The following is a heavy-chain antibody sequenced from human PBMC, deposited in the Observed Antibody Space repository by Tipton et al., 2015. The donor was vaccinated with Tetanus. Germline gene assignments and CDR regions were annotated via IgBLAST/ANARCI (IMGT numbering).Heavy chain of an antibody. CDR2: ISYDGSNK. CDR1: RFTFNNYA. V-gene: IGHV3-30-3*01. CDR3: ARGPYHYGDYYFDY. J-gene: IGHJ4*02. D-gene: IGHD4-17*01. Sequence: SLRLSCAASRFTFNNYAMHWVRQAPGKGLEWVAVISYDGSNKYDAESVKGRLTISRDNSNNTLYVQMDSLRAEDTAVYYCARGPYHYGDYYFDYWGRGTLVTVSS.